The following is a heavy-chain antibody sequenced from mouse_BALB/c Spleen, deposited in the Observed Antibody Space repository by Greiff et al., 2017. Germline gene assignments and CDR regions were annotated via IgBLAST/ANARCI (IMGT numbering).Heavy chain of an antibody. D-gene: IGHD1-1*02. CDR2: IYPGNRDT. J-gene: IGHJ4*01. CDR3: TRDGDRAMDY. V-gene: IGHV1-5*01. CDR1: GYTFTSYW. Sequence: VQLQQSGTVLARPGASVKMSCKAPGYTFTSYWMHWVKQRPGQGLEWIGAIYPGNRDTSYNQKFKGKAKLTAVTSTSTAYMELSSLTNEDSAVYYCTRDGDRAMDYWGQGTSVTVSS.